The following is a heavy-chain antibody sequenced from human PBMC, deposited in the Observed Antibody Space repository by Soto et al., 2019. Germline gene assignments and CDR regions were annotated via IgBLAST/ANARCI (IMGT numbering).Heavy chain of an antibody. CDR1: GGSISSGGYY. CDR3: ARGGYCSGGSCYSYVDYYYYYGMDV. CDR2: IYYSGST. Sequence: PSETLSLTCTVSGGSISSGGYYWSWIRQHPGKGLEWIGYIYYSGSTYYNPSLKSRVTISVDTSKNQFSLKLSSVTAADTAVYYCARGGYCSGGSCYSYVDYYYYYGMDVWGQGXTVTVYS. J-gene: IGHJ6*02. V-gene: IGHV4-31*03. D-gene: IGHD2-15*01.